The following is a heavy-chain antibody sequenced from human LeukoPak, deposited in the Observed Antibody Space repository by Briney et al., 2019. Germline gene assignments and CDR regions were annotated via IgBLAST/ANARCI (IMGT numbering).Heavy chain of an antibody. CDR1: GDSVSSNNAA. D-gene: IGHD1-26*01. V-gene: IGHV6-1*01. Sequence: SQTLSLTCAISGDSVSSNNAAWNWIRQSPSRGLEWLGRTYYRSKWYTEYAVSVKSRITINPDTSKNQFSLQLNSVTPEDTAVHYCVRGAWELLSHYWYFDLWGRGTLVTVSS. J-gene: IGHJ2*01. CDR3: VRGAWELLSHYWYFDL. CDR2: TYYRSKWYT.